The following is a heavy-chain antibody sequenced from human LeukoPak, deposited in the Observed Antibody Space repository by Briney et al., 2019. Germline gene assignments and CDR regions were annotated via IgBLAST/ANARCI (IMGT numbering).Heavy chain of an antibody. J-gene: IGHJ4*02. V-gene: IGHV4-4*07. Sequence: SETLSLTCTVSGGSISSYYWSRIRQPAGKGLEWIGRIYPSGSTNYNPSLKSRVTMSVDTSKNQFSLKLSSVTAADTAVYYCARDDPPTYYFDYWGQGTLVTVSS. CDR3: ARDDPPTYYFDY. CDR2: IYPSGST. CDR1: GGSISSYY.